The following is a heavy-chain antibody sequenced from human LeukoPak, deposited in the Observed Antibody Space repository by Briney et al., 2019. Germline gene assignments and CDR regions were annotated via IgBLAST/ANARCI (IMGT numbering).Heavy chain of an antibody. CDR2: IYTSGST. J-gene: IGHJ4*02. D-gene: IGHD3-10*01. CDR1: GGSISSGSYY. V-gene: IGHV4-61*02. CDR3: ARDDVHGSAVDY. Sequence: SETLSLTCTVSGGSISSGSYYWSWIRQPAGKGLEWIGRIYTSGSTNYNPSLKSRVTISVDTSKNQFSLKLSSATAADTAVYYCARDDVHGSAVDYWGQGTLVTVSS.